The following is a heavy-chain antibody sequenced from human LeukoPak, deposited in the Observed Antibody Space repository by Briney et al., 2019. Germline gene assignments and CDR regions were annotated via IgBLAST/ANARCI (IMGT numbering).Heavy chain of an antibody. CDR1: GFSFDNYG. CDR2: FSSRKNIV. CDR3: VRDQQWESPHYFDF. D-gene: IGHD1-26*01. J-gene: IGHJ4*02. V-gene: IGHV3-48*01. Sequence: GGSLRLSCVTSGFSFDNYGMSWVCRAPGKGLEWISYFSSRKNIVNYADSVKGRFTISRDKAKTSLYLQMNSLRAEDTAVYYCVRDQQWESPHYFDFWGQGTPVTVSS.